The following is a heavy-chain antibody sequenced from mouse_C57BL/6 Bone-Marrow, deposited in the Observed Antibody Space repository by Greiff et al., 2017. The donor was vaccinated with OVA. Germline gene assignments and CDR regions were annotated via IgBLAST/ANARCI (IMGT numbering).Heavy chain of an antibody. J-gene: IGHJ2*01. CDR2: IYPRSGNT. Sequence: VQLQQSGAELARPGASVKLSCKASGYTFTSYGISWVKQRTGQGLEWIGEIYPRSGNTYYNEKFKGKATLTVDTSSSTAYMQLSSLTSEDSAVYYCARWQLLPYYFDYWGQGTTLTVSS. CDR1: GYTFTSYG. D-gene: IGHD1-1*01. V-gene: IGHV1-81*01. CDR3: ARWQLLPYYFDY.